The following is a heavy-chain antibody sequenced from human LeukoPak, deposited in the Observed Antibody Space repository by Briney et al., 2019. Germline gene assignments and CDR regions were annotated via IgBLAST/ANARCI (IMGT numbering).Heavy chain of an antibody. CDR3: ATSTTKYYYDTTGYPTGAFNI. J-gene: IGHJ3*02. Sequence: NPGGSLRLSCAASGFTFSDYYMSWIRQAPGKGLEWVSYISGSGSTIYYADSVKGRFTISRDNAKNSLYLQMNSLRVDDTAVYYCATSTTKYYYDTTGYPTGAFNIWGQGTMVTVSS. V-gene: IGHV3-11*04. CDR1: GFTFSDYY. D-gene: IGHD3-22*01. CDR2: ISGSGSTI.